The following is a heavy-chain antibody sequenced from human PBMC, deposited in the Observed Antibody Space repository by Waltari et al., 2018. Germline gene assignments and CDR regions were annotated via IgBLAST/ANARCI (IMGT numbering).Heavy chain of an antibody. Sequence: EVQLLESGGGLVQPGGSLRLSCAASGFTFSSYAMSWVRQAPGKGLEWVSAISGSGGSTYYADSVKGRFTISRDNSKNTLYLQMNSLRAEDTAVYYCASLWFGELLPLDYWGQGTLVIVSS. CDR2: ISGSGGST. J-gene: IGHJ4*02. V-gene: IGHV3-23*01. CDR3: ASLWFGELLPLDY. D-gene: IGHD3-10*01. CDR1: GFTFSSYA.